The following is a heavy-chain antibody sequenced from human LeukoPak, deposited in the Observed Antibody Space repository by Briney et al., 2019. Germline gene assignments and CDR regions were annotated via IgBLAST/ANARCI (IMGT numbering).Heavy chain of an antibody. V-gene: IGHV4-34*01. CDR1: GGSFSGYS. J-gene: IGHJ4*02. D-gene: IGHD3-3*01. CDR2: INHSGST. Sequence: SETLSLTCAVYGGSFSGYSWSWFRQPPGKGLGWIGEINHSGSTNYNPSLKSRVTISVDTSKNQFSLKLSSVTAADTAVYYCARGFLRGSVFDYWGQGTLVTVSS. CDR3: ARGFLRGSVFDY.